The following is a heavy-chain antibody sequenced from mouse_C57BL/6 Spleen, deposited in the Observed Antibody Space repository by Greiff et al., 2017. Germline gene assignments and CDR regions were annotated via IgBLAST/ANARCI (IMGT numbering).Heavy chain of an antibody. CDR3: ARSPLYGSSGAMDY. V-gene: IGHV1-81*01. CDR1: GYTFTSYG. D-gene: IGHD1-1*01. Sequence: VQLQQSGAELARPGASVKLSCKASGYTFTSYGISWVKQRTGQGLEWIGEIYPRSGNTYYNEKFKGKATLTADKSSSTAYMELRSLTSEDSAVYFCARSPLYGSSGAMDYWGQGTSVTVSS. CDR2: IYPRSGNT. J-gene: IGHJ4*01.